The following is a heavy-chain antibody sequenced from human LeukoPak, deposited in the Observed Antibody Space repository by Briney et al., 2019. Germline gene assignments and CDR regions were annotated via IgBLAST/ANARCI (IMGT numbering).Heavy chain of an antibody. D-gene: IGHD2-15*01. J-gene: IGHJ4*02. CDR2: IYSSDNT. CDR1: GFTVSSNY. V-gene: IGHV3-53*05. Sequence: PGGPLRLSCAASGFTVSSNYMSWVRQAPGKGLEWVSLIYSSDNTYYADSVKGRFTISRDISKNTLSLQMKSLRPDDTAVYYCARGCSGGSCYSAFDYWGQGTLVTVSS. CDR3: ARGCSGGSCYSAFDY.